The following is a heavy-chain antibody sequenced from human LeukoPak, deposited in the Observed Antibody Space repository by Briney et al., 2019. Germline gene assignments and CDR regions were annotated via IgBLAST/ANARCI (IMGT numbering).Heavy chain of an antibody. CDR3: VTRGGSGSYYRWAFAY. CDR2: ISASGVNT. D-gene: IGHD3-10*01. J-gene: IGHJ4*02. CDR1: GLAFSSYA. V-gene: IGHV3-23*01. Sequence: GGSLRLSCVPSGLAFSSYAFNWVRQAPGKGLEWVSGISASGVNTFYAGSVKGRFTVARDNSKNTLFLQMDSLRADDTAVYYCVTRGGSGSYYRWAFAYWGQGTLVTVSS.